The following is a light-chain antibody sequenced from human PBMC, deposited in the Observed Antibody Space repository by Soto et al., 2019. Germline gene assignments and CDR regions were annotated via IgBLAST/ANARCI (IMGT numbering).Light chain of an antibody. CDR2: LDSDGSH. J-gene: IGLJ2*01. V-gene: IGLV4-69*01. CDR3: QTWCTGIHVV. CDR1: SGHSSYA. Sequence: QPVLTQSPSASASLGASVKLTCTLSSGHSSYAIAWHQQQPEKGPRYLMKLDSDGSHTTGDAIPDRFSGSSSGAERYLTISSLQSEDEADYYCQTWCTGIHVVFGGGTKLTVL.